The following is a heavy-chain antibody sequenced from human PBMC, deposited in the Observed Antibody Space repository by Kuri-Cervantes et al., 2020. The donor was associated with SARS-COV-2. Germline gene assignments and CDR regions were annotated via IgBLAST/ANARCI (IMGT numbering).Heavy chain of an antibody. D-gene: IGHD2-2*02. CDR1: GFTFSNAW. Sequence: GESLKISCAASGFTFSNAWMSWVRQAPGKGLEWVGRIKSKTDGGTTDYAAPVKGRFTISRDDSKNTLYLQMSSLKTEGTAVYYCTTGCSSTSCYRGVGYYYMDVWGKGTTVTVSS. V-gene: IGHV3-15*01. CDR3: TTGCSSTSCYRGVGYYYMDV. CDR2: IKSKTDGGTT. J-gene: IGHJ6*03.